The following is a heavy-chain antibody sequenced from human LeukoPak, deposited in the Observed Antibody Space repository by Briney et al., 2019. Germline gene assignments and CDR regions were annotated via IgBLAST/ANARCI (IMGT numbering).Heavy chain of an antibody. V-gene: IGHV3-30*02. J-gene: IGHJ4*02. CDR2: IRYDGSNK. D-gene: IGHD3-22*01. Sequence: GGSLRLSCAASGFTFSSYGMHWVRQAPGKGLEWVAFIRYDGSNKYYADSVKGRFTISRDNSKNTLYLQMNSLGAEDTAVYYCAKDFQHYYDSSGPDYWGQGTLVTVSS. CDR3: AKDFQHYYDSSGPDY. CDR1: GFTFSSYG.